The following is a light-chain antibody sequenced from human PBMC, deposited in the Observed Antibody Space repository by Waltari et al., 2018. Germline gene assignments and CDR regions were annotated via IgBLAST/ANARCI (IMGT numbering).Light chain of an antibody. CDR2: EAS. J-gene: IGKJ4*01. Sequence: IVLTQSPATLSLSPGERATLSCRASASVSRYLAWYQQKPGQAPRLLIYEASNRATGIPARFSGSGSGTDFTLTISSLEPEDFAVYYCQHRSDWPLTFGGGTKVEIK. CDR3: QHRSDWPLT. V-gene: IGKV3-11*01. CDR1: ASVSRY.